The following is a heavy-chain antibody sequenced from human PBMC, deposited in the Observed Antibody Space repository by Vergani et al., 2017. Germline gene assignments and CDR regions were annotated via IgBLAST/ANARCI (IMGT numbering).Heavy chain of an antibody. CDR2: IYYSGST. CDR3: ARHQSITILGVLPCFDY. V-gene: IGHV4-39*01. Sequence: QLQLQESGPGLVKPSETLSLTCTVSGGSISSSSYYWGWIRQPPGKGLEWIGSIYYSGSTYYNPSLKSRVTISVDTSKNQFSLKLSSVTAADTAVYYCARHQSITILGVLPCFDYWGQGTLVTVSS. CDR1: GGSISSSSYY. J-gene: IGHJ4*02. D-gene: IGHD3-3*01.